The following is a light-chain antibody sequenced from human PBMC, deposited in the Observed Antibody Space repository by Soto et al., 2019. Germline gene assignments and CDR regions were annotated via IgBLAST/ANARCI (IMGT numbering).Light chain of an antibody. CDR1: QNIRSY. CDR2: AAA. Sequence: DIQMTQSPSSLSASVGDRVTITCRASQNIRSYVNWYQQKAGKAPNLLIYAAASLQSGVPSRFRGFGAGTDFTLTITSLQAEDFATYYCLQDNTYPWTFGQGTKVDIK. J-gene: IGKJ1*01. CDR3: LQDNTYPWT. V-gene: IGKV1-39*01.